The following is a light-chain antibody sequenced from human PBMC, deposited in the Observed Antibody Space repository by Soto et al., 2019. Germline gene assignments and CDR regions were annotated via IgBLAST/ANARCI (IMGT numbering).Light chain of an antibody. J-gene: IGKJ1*01. CDR1: QSVSRN. CDR3: QQYNNWLWT. Sequence: EIVMTQSPATLSVSPGERATLSCRASQSVSRNVAWYQQKPGQAPRLLIHDASTRATGISVRFSGSGSGTEFTLTISRLQSEDFAVYSCQQYNNWLWTFGQGTKVEIK. CDR2: DAS. V-gene: IGKV3-15*01.